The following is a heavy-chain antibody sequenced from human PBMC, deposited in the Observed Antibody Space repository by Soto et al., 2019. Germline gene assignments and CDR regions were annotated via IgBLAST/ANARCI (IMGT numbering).Heavy chain of an antibody. J-gene: IGHJ5*02. CDR2: IRSKSDGGTT. D-gene: IGHD6-13*01. Sequence: EEQLVESGGGLVKSGGSLRLSCAASGFTFSNAWMNWVRQAPGKGLEWVGRIRSKSDGGTTDYGAPVKGRFTISRDDSKNTLFLQMNSLESEDTAVYYCTVTRAGSPNWFDPWGQGTLVTVSS. V-gene: IGHV3-15*01. CDR3: TVTRAGSPNWFDP. CDR1: GFTFSNAW.